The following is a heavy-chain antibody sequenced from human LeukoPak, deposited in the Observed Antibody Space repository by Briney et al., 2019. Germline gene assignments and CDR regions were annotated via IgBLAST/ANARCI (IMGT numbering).Heavy chain of an antibody. D-gene: IGHD3-22*01. Sequence: SVTLSLTCAVYGGSFSGYHWTWIRQPPGKGLEWIGDINPSGSTYYNPSLKSRLTISVDTSQNQFSLKLRSVTAADTAVYYCARGRHDITMIVVVMTSVSYYLDVWGKGTTVTVS. J-gene: IGHJ6*03. V-gene: IGHV4-34*01. CDR3: ARGRHDITMIVVVMTSVSYYLDV. CDR2: INPSGST. CDR1: GGSFSGYH.